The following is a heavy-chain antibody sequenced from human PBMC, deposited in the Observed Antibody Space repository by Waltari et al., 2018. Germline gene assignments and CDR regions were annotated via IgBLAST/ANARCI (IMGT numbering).Heavy chain of an antibody. V-gene: IGHV1-2*04. J-gene: IGHJ4*02. D-gene: IGHD1-7*01. CDR2: INPNSGGT. CDR1: GYTFTGYY. Sequence: QVQLVQSGAEVKKPGASVKVSCKASGYTFTGYYMHWVRQAPGQGLGWMGWINPNSGGTNYAQKFQGWVNMTRETSISTAYMEVSRLRSDDTAVYYCAVAHETIWYYFDYWGQGTLVTVSS. CDR3: AVAHETIWYYFDY.